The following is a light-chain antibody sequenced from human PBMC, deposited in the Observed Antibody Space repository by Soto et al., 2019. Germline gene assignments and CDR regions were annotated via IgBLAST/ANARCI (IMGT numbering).Light chain of an antibody. CDR3: AAWDDSLSGWV. V-gene: IGLV1-47*01. CDR2: RNN. Sequence: QSVLTQPPSASGTPGQRVTISCSGSSSNIGSNYVYWYQQLPGTAPKLLIYRNNQRPSGVPDRFSGSKSGTSASLAISGLRSEDEADYYCAAWDDSLSGWVFGGGTSRPS. CDR1: SSNIGSNY. J-gene: IGLJ3*02.